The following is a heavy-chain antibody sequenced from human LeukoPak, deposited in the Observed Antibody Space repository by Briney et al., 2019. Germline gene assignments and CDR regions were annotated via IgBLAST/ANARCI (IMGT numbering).Heavy chain of an antibody. J-gene: IGHJ4*02. CDR3: ASEYQQPLDY. D-gene: IGHD2-2*01. Sequence: GGSLRLSCAASGFTFSSYSMSWVRQAPGKGLEWVANIRQDGSEKYYVDSVKGRFTISRDNAKNSLYLQMNSLRAEDTAVYYCASEYQQPLDYWGQGALVTVSS. CDR1: GFTFSSYS. CDR2: IRQDGSEK. V-gene: IGHV3-7*01.